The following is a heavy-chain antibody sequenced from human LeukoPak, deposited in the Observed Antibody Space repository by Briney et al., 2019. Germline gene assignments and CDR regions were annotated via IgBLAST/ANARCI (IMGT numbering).Heavy chain of an antibody. CDR2: IIPIFGTA. CDR3: ARDHPRAGLGEPIFDY. J-gene: IGHJ4*02. V-gene: IGHV1-69*06. CDR1: GGTFSSYA. D-gene: IGHD3-10*01. Sequence: ASVKVSCKASGGTFSSYAISWVRQAPGQGLEWMGGIIPIFGTANYAQKFQGRVTITADKSTSTAYMELSSLRSEDTAVYYCARDHPRAGLGEPIFDYWGQGTLVTVSS.